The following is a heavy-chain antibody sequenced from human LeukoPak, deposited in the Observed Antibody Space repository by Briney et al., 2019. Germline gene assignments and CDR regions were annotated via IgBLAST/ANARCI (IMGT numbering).Heavy chain of an antibody. CDR3: ARVSTVTTFYYYYGMDA. V-gene: IGHV3-30-3*01. D-gene: IGHD4-17*01. Sequence: GGSLRLSCAASGFTFSSYAMHWVRQAPGKGLEWVAVISYDGSNKYYAGSVKGRFTISRDNSKNTLYLQMNSLRAEDTAVYYCARVSTVTTFYYYYGMDAWGQGTTVTVSS. J-gene: IGHJ6*02. CDR1: GFTFSSYA. CDR2: ISYDGSNK.